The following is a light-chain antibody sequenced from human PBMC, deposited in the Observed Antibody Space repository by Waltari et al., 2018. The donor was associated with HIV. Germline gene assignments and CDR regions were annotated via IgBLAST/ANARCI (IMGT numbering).Light chain of an antibody. Sequence: DIVMTQSPATLSVSPGERASLSCRASQSVNTNLAWYQHKPGQAPRLLIHGASTRAAGVPARFSGSGSGTDFTLTISSLQSEDFAIYYCQHYNNWPPLYTFGQGTKLEIK. V-gene: IGKV3-15*01. CDR1: QSVNTN. CDR2: GAS. CDR3: QHYNNWPPLYT. J-gene: IGKJ2*01.